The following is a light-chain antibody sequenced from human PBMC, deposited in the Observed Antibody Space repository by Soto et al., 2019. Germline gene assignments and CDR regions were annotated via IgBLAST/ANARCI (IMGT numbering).Light chain of an antibody. CDR3: CSYAGSYTWV. Sequence: QSVLTQPRSVSGSPGQSVTISCTGTSSDVGGYNYVSWYQQHPGKAPKLMIYDVSKRPSGVPDRFSGSKSGNTASLTISGRQAEDEGDYYCCSYAGSYTWVFGGGTKLTVL. V-gene: IGLV2-11*01. CDR2: DVS. J-gene: IGLJ3*02. CDR1: SSDVGGYNY.